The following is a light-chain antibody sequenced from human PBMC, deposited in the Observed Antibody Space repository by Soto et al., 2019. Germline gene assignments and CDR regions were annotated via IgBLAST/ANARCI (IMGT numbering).Light chain of an antibody. CDR3: SSYTSSSTLCV. J-gene: IGLJ1*01. Sequence: QSALTQPASVSGSPGQSITISCTGTSSDVGGYNYVYWYQQHPGKAPKLMIYEVSNRPTGVSNRFSGSKSGNTASLTISGLQDEDEADYYCSSYTSSSTLCVFGTGTKLTVL. V-gene: IGLV2-14*01. CDR1: SSDVGGYNY. CDR2: EVS.